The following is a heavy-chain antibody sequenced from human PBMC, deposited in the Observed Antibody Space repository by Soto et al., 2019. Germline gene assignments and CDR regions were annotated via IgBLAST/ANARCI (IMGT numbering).Heavy chain of an antibody. Sequence: GSLRLSCSASGFTFSSYAMHWVRQAPGKGLEYVSAISSNGGSTYYADSVKGRFTISRDNSKNTLYLQMSSLRAEDTAVYYCVKDPHYDILTGYPMDVWGQGTTVTVSS. J-gene: IGHJ6*02. V-gene: IGHV3-64D*06. D-gene: IGHD3-9*01. CDR3: VKDPHYDILTGYPMDV. CDR2: ISSNGGST. CDR1: GFTFSSYA.